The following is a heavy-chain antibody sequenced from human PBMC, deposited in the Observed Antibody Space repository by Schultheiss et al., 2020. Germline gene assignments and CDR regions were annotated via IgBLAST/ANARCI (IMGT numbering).Heavy chain of an antibody. Sequence: GGSLRLSCAASGFTVSSNYMSWVHQAPGKGLEWVSVIYSCGSTYYADSVKGRFTISRENAKNSLYLQMNSLRAEDTAVYYCARGTATYYFDYWGQGTLVTVSS. J-gene: IGHJ4*02. CDR2: IYSCGST. CDR1: GFTVSSNY. V-gene: IGHV3-66*03. D-gene: IGHD1-26*01. CDR3: ARGTATYYFDY.